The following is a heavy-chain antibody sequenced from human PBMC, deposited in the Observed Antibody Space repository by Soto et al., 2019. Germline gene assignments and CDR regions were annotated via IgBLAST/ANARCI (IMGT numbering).Heavy chain of an antibody. D-gene: IGHD3-9*01. J-gene: IGHJ4*02. Sequence: QITLKESGPPLVKPTQPLTLTCTFSGFSLSTTEVGVGWIRQPPGKALEWLALIYWDDDKRYSPYLKSRRTIPKDTYKNQGVLTMNNMDPVDTATYYCAHRFDWFYFNYWGQVPLVAVSS. V-gene: IGHV2-5*02. CDR1: GFSLSTTEVG. CDR2: IYWDDDK. CDR3: AHRFDWFYFNY.